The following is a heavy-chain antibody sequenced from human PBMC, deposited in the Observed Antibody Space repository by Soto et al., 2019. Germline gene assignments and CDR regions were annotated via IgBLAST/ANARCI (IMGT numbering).Heavy chain of an antibody. Sequence: EVQLVESGGGLVQPGGSLRLSCAASGFTFSSYAMHWVRQAPGKGLEYVSAISSNGGSTYYANSVKGRFTISRDNSKNKLYLQMGSLRAEDMAVYYCASVAGENLKKHNFDYWGQGTLVTVSS. CDR1: GFTFSSYA. D-gene: IGHD6-19*01. CDR2: ISSNGGST. J-gene: IGHJ4*02. CDR3: ASVAGENLKKHNFDY. V-gene: IGHV3-64*01.